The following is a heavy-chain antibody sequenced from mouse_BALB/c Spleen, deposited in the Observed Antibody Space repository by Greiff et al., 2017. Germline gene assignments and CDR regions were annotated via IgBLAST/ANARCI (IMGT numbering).Heavy chain of an antibody. J-gene: IGHJ4*01. CDR3: ASYDGYYVYAMDY. V-gene: IGHV1-14*01. CDR1: GYTFTSYV. D-gene: IGHD2-3*01. CDR2: INPYNDGT. Sequence: VQLQQSGPELVKPGASVKLSCKASGYTFTSYVMHWVRQKPGQGLEWIGYINPYNDGTKYNENFKGKATLTSDKSSSTAYMELSSLTSEDSAVYYCASYDGYYVYAMDYWGQGTSVTVSS.